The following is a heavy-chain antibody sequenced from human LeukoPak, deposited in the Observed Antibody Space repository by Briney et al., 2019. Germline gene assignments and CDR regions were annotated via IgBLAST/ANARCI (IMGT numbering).Heavy chain of an antibody. CDR2: MNPNSGNT. Sequence: ASVKVSCKASGYTFTSYDINWVRQATGQGLEWMGWMNPNSGNTGYAQKFQGRVTMTRNTSISTAYMELSSLRSEDTAVYYCARTGAMDPHFDYWGQGTLVTVSS. D-gene: IGHD5-18*01. CDR1: GYTFTSYD. V-gene: IGHV1-8*01. J-gene: IGHJ4*02. CDR3: ARTGAMDPHFDY.